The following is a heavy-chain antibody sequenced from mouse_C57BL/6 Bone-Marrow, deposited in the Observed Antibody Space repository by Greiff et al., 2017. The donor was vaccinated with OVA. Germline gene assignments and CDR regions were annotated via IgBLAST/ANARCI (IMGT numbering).Heavy chain of an antibody. J-gene: IGHJ2*01. CDR2: ILPGSGST. D-gene: IGHD2-3*01. V-gene: IGHV1-9*01. CDR1: GYTFTGYW. CDR3: ARSEDGYSYFDY. Sequence: QVQLKQSGAELMKPGASVKLSCKATGYTFTGYWIEWVKQRPGHGLEWIGEILPGSGSTTYNEKFKGKATFTAATSSNTAYMHLSSLTTEGSAMYDCARSEDGYSYFDYWGQGTTLTVSS.